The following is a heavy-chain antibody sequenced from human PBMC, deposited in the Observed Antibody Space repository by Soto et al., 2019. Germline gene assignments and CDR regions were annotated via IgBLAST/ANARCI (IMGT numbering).Heavy chain of an antibody. V-gene: IGHV3-13*01. Sequence: GGSLRLSCAASGFTFSSYDMHWVRQATGKGLEWVSAIGTASDTYYPDPVKGRFTISRENAKNSLYLQMNSLRAGDTAVYYCARAVVSCSGGSCHNWFDPWGQGTLVTVSS. CDR1: GFTFSSYD. CDR3: ARAVVSCSGGSCHNWFDP. D-gene: IGHD2-15*01. J-gene: IGHJ5*02. CDR2: IGTASDT.